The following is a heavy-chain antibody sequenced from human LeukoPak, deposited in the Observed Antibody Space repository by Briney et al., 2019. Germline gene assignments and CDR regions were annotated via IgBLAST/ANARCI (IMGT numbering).Heavy chain of an antibody. CDR3: ATYLDTAMVTRGYNWFDP. D-gene: IGHD5-18*01. CDR1: GYTLTELS. CDR2: FDPEDGET. J-gene: IGHJ5*02. V-gene: IGHV1-24*01. Sequence: ASVKVSCKVSGYTLTELSMHWVRQAPGKGLEWMGGFDPEDGETIYAQKFQGRVTMTEDTSTDTAYMELSSLRSEDTAVYYRATYLDTAMVTRGYNWFDPWGQGTLVTVSS.